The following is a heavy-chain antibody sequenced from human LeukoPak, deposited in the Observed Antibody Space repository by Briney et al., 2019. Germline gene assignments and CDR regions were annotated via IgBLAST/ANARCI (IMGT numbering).Heavy chain of an antibody. Sequence: SVKVSCEASGGTFSSYAISWVRQAPGQGLEWMGRIIPIFGIANYAQKFQGRVTITADKSTSTAYMELSSLRSEDTAVYYCAIRYGSGTVGVLDPWGQGTLVTVSS. CDR3: AIRYGSGTVGVLDP. V-gene: IGHV1-69*04. CDR1: GGTFSSYA. D-gene: IGHD3-10*01. CDR2: IIPIFGIA. J-gene: IGHJ5*02.